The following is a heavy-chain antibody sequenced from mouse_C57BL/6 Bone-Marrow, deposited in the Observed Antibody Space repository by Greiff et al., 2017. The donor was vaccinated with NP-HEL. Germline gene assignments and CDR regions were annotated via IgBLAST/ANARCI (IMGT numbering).Heavy chain of an antibody. CDR2: ISDGGSYT. CDR3: ARDREGDGYFPYAMDY. D-gene: IGHD2-3*01. Sequence: DVKLVESGGGLVKPGGSLKLSCAASGFTFSSYAMSWVRQTPEKRLEWVATISDGGSYTYYPDNVKGRFTISRDNAKNNLYLQMSHLKSEDTAMYYCARDREGDGYFPYAMDYWGQGTSVTVSS. CDR1: GFTFSSYA. V-gene: IGHV5-4*01. J-gene: IGHJ4*01.